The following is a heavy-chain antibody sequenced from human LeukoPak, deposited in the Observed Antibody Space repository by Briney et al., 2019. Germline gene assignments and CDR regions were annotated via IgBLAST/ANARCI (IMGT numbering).Heavy chain of an antibody. D-gene: IGHD6-13*01. CDR2: IYHSGST. Sequence: PSQTLSLTCAVSGGSISSGGYSWSWIRQPPGKGLEWIGYIYHSGSTYHNPSLKSRVTISVDRSKNQFSLKLSSVTAADTAVYYCARGRKGGYSSSWLYWYFDLWGRGTLVTVSS. J-gene: IGHJ2*01. CDR3: ARGRKGGYSSSWLYWYFDL. V-gene: IGHV4-30-2*01. CDR1: GGSISSGGYS.